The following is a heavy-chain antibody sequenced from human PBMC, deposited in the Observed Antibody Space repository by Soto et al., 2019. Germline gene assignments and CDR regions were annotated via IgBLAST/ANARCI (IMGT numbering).Heavy chain of an antibody. V-gene: IGHV3-23*01. CDR1: GFTFSSYA. D-gene: IGHD6-19*01. J-gene: IGHJ4*02. Sequence: EVQLLESGGGLVQPGGSLRLSGAASGFTFSSYAMTWVRQAPGKGLEWVSVISDSDNATYYADSVKGRFTISRDNSKNTLYLQFNSLRAEDTAVYYCAKGVSSSAWSASDNWGQGTLVTVSS. CDR2: ISDSDNAT. CDR3: AKGVSSSAWSASDN.